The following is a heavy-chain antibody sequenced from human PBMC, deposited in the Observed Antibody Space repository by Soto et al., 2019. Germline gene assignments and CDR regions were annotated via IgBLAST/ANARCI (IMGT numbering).Heavy chain of an antibody. V-gene: IGHV3-11*06. CDR3: AARVTASSFDP. CDR2: ISSSSSYT. J-gene: IGHJ5*02. D-gene: IGHD2-21*02. Sequence: GGSLRLSCAASGFTFSDYYMSWIRQAPGKGLEWVSYISSSSSYTNYADSVKGRFTISRDNAKNSLYLQLNSLRAEDMAVYYCAARVTASSFDPWGQGTLVTVSS. CDR1: GFTFSDYY.